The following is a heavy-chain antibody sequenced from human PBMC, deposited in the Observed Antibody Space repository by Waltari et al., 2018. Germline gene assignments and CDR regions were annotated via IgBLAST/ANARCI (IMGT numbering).Heavy chain of an antibody. CDR1: GFNVNTYW. CDR2: INEDGGQK. J-gene: IGHJ4*02. D-gene: IGHD1-26*01. Sequence: VRLVESGGTLVRPGGSLRLTCAASGFNVNTYWMSWVRQAPGKGVEWVANINEDGGQKDYVESVKGRFTISRDTTENSLYLQMNSLGGDDTAVYYCARGVGSGQGVVHWGQGTLITVSS. CDR3: ARGVGSGQGVVH. V-gene: IGHV3-7*01.